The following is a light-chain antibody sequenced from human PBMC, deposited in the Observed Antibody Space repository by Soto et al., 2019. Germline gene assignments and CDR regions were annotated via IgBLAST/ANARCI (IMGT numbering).Light chain of an antibody. CDR1: QSVSSSY. CDR2: GAS. V-gene: IGKV3D-20*02. CDR3: QQRSNWLT. Sequence: EMVLTQSPGTLSLSPGERATLSCRASQSVSSSYLAWYQQKPGQAPRLLIYGASSRATGLPDRFSGSGSGTDFTLTISRLEPEDFAVYYCQQRSNWLTFGGGTKVEIK. J-gene: IGKJ4*01.